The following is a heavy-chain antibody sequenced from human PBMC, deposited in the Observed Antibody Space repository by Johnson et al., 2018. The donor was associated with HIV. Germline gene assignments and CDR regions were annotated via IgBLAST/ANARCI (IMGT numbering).Heavy chain of an antibody. D-gene: IGHD6-19*01. CDR3: ARAIDQGYSSGWSSDVYDI. CDR2: ISHDGSNK. V-gene: IGHV3-30-3*01. J-gene: IGHJ3*02. CDR1: GFTFSYYA. Sequence: QVQLVESGGGVVQPGTSLRLSCAASGFTFSYYAIFWVRQAPGKGLEWVAVISHDGSNKYYADSVKGRFTISRDNSKNTLYLQMNSLRVEDTAVYYCARAIDQGYSSGWSSDVYDIWGQGTMVTVSA.